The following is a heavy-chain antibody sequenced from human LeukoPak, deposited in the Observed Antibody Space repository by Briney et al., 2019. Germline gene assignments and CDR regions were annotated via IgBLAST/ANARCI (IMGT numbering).Heavy chain of an antibody. CDR2: ISSSSSYI. CDR3: AREDAIAPYYYYGMDV. CDR1: GFTFSSYS. V-gene: IGHV3-21*01. J-gene: IGHJ6*04. Sequence: PGGSLRLSCAASGFTFSSYSMNWVRQAPGKGLEWVSSISSSSSYIYYADSVKGRFTISRDNAKNSLYLQMNSLRAEDTAVYYCAREDAIAPYYYYGMDVWGKGTTVTVSS. D-gene: IGHD2-8*01.